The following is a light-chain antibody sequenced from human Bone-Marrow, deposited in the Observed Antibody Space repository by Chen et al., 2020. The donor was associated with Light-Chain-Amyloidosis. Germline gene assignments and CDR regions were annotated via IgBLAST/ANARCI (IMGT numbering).Light chain of an antibody. CDR2: GSS. J-gene: IGKJ4*01. CDR1: QTISSNY. CDR3: QQYGTSPHT. Sequence: DIVLTQSPGTLSLSPGEGANLSCRASQTISSNYLTWYQQKFGQAPRLLIYGSSSRATGIPDRFTGSGSGTDFTLTINRLEPEDFAMYYCQQYGTSPHTFGGGTKVEIK. V-gene: IGKV3-20*01.